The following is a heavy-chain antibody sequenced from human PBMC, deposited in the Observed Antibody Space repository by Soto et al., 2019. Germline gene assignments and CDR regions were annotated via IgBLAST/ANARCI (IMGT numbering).Heavy chain of an antibody. Sequence: SETLSLTCAVYGGYFSAYSWGWIRQHQGKGLEWIGEITHTGYTNYNPSLKSRVTISVDTSNSRFSLNLRSGTDAATAVFYFAPVADSTDAFDIGGQGTLVTVSS. D-gene: IGHD6-19*01. V-gene: IGHV4-34*01. CDR2: ITHTGYT. J-gene: IGHJ3*02. CDR1: GGYFSAYS. CDR3: APVADSTDAFDI.